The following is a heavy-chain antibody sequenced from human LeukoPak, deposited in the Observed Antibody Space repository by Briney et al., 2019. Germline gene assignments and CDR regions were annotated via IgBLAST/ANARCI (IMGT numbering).Heavy chain of an antibody. CDR1: GGSISSSSYY. J-gene: IGHJ4*02. CDR3: ARHLISTMIVVVIKGFYYFDY. V-gene: IGHV4-39*01. CDR2: IYYSGST. D-gene: IGHD3-22*01. Sequence: SETLSLTCTVSGGSISSSSYYWGWIRQPPGKGLEWIGSIYYSGSTYYNPSLKSRVTISVDTSKNQFSLKLSSVTAADTAVYYCARHLISTMIVVVIKGFYYFDYWGQGTLVTVSS.